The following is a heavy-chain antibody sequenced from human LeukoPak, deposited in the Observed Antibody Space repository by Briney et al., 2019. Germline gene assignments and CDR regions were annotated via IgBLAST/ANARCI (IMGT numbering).Heavy chain of an antibody. V-gene: IGHV4-34*01. Sequence: PSETLSLTCAVYGGSFSGYYWSWIRQPPGKGLEWIGEINHSGSTNYTPSLKSRVTISVDTSKNQFSLKLSSVTAADTAVYYCARGQYYGSGSYYSSYYYYYYMDVWGKGTTVTVSS. CDR3: ARGQYYGSGSYYSSYYYYYYMDV. CDR2: INHSGST. J-gene: IGHJ6*03. D-gene: IGHD3-10*01. CDR1: GGSFSGYY.